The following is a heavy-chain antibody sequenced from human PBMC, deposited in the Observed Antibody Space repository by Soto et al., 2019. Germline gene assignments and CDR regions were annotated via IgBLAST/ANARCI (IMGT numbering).Heavy chain of an antibody. CDR3: AREVVAGPYYYYGMDV. J-gene: IGHJ6*02. V-gene: IGHV3-33*01. CDR2: IWYDGSNQ. Sequence: SLRLSCAASGFTFSSYAMHWVRQAPGKGLEWVAVIWYDGSNQYFADSVTGRFTISRDNSKNTLYLQMNSLRAEDTAVYYCAREVVAGPYYYYGMDVWGQGTTVTVSS. D-gene: IGHD6-19*01. CDR1: GFTFSSYA.